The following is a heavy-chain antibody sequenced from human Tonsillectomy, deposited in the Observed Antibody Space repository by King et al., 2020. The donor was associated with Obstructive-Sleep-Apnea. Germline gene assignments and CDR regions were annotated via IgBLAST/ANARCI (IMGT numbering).Heavy chain of an antibody. J-gene: IGHJ6*02. CDR3: ARGQGWRIQLIKHVKYYGMDV. Sequence: QVQLQQWGAGLLKPSETLSLTCAVYGGSFSGYYWSWIRQPPGKGLEWIGEINHSGSTNYNPSLKSRVTISVDTSKNQFSLKLSSVTAADTAVYYCARGQGWRIQLIKHVKYYGMDVWGQGTTVTVSS. V-gene: IGHV4-34*01. CDR2: INHSGST. CDR1: GGSFSGYY. D-gene: IGHD5-18*01.